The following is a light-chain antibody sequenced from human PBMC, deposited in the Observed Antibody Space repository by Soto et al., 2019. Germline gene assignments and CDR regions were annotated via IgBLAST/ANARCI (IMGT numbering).Light chain of an antibody. V-gene: IGLV2-8*01. CDR3: ASSGGNNNFV. CDR1: SGDVGGYDY. Sequence: QSALTQPPSASGSPGQSVTISCTGTSGDVGGYDYVSWYQQHPGKAPKLMIYEVTKRPSGVPDRFSGSKSGNTASLTVSGLQAEDDADYYCASSGGNNNFVFGSGTTVTVL. CDR2: EVT. J-gene: IGLJ1*01.